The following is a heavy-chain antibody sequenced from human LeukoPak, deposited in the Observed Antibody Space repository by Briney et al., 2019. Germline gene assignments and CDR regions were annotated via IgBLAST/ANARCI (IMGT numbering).Heavy chain of an antibody. V-gene: IGHV4-30-4*01. Sequence: PSQTLSLTCTVSGGSISSGDYYWSWIRQPPGKGLEWIGYIYYSGSTYYNPSLKSRVTISVDTSKNQFSLKLSSVTAADTAVYYCARGYLYSSSWPHFDYWGQGTLVTVSS. J-gene: IGHJ4*02. CDR1: GGSISSGDYY. D-gene: IGHD6-13*01. CDR3: ARGYLYSSSWPHFDY. CDR2: IYYSGST.